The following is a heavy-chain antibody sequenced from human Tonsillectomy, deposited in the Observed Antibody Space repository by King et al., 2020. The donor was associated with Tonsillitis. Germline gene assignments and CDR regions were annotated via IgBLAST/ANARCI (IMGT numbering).Heavy chain of an antibody. CDR2: IHDNGGST. D-gene: IGHD7-27*01. CDR1: GFTFSSYA. Sequence: VQLVESGGGLVQPGGSLRLSCAASGFTFSSYAVSWVRQAPGKGLEWVSTIHDNGGSTHYADSVKGRFTISRVNSKNTLYLQMNSLRAEDTAVYYCAKDSLGSNFDYWGQGTLVTVSS. CDR3: AKDSLGSNFDY. V-gene: IGHV3-23*04. J-gene: IGHJ4*02.